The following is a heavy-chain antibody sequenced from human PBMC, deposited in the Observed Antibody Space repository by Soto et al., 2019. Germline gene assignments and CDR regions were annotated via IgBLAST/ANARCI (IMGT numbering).Heavy chain of an antibody. V-gene: IGHV2-5*01. CDR3: ARTSPSATQLDGYYFDY. CDR1: GFSLSTYGVG. CDR2: IYWNDDE. D-gene: IGHD1-1*01. J-gene: IGHJ4*02. Sequence: GSGPTLVNPTQTLTLTCTFSGFSLSTYGVGVGWIRQPPGKALEWLAVIYWNDDERDSPSLKSRLTITKDTPKNQVVLTMTNMDPVDTATYYCARTSPSATQLDGYYFDYWGQGTLVTVSS.